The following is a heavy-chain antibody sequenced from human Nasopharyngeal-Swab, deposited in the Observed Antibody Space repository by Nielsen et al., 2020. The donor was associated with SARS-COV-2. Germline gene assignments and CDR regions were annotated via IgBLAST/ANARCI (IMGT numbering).Heavy chain of an antibody. D-gene: IGHD6-13*01. V-gene: IGHV1-69*04. CDR3: ARGNEGAAAGTGYYYVMDV. Sequence: SVKVSCKASGGTFSSYAISWVRQAPGQGLEWMGRIIPILGIANYAQKFQGRVTITADKSTSTAYMELSSLRSEDTAVYYCARGNEGAAAGTGYYYVMDVWGQGTTVTVSS. CDR1: GGTFSSYA. CDR2: IIPILGIA. J-gene: IGHJ6*02.